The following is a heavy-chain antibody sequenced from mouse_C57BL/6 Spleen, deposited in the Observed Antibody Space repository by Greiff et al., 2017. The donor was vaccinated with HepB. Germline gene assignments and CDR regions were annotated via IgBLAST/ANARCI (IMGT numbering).Heavy chain of an antibody. Sequence: QVQLKESGAELVKPGASVKMSCKASGYTFTSYWITWVKQRPGQGLEWIGDIYPGSGSTNYNEKFKSKATLTVDTSSSTAYMQLSSLTSEDSAVYYCASLYYYGSSPAWFAYWGQGTLVTVSA. CDR2: IYPGSGST. J-gene: IGHJ3*01. CDR3: ASLYYYGSSPAWFAY. CDR1: GYTFTSYW. D-gene: IGHD1-1*01. V-gene: IGHV1-55*01.